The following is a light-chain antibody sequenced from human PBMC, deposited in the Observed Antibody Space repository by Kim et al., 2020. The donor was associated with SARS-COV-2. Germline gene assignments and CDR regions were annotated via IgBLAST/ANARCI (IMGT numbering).Light chain of an antibody. CDR2: AAS. V-gene: IGKV1-39*01. CDR3: QQSYSTPRT. Sequence: SASVGDRVTITCRASQSISSYLNWYQQKPGKAPKVLIYAASSLQSGVPSRFSGSGYGTDFTLTISSLQPEDFATYYCQQSYSTPRTFGQGTKLEI. CDR1: QSISSY. J-gene: IGKJ2*01.